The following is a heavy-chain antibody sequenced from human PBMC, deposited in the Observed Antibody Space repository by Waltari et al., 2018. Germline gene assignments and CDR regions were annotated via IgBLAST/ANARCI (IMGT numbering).Heavy chain of an antibody. D-gene: IGHD5-18*01. CDR1: GGSFSVYF. V-gene: IGHV4-34*01. CDR3: GRRPGYSYGYFDY. Sequence: QVQLQQWGAGLLKPSETLSLPCAVYGGSFSVYFWSWFREPPGKGLEWIGENNHSGNNNYNPSLKSRVTITVDTSKNQFSLKLSSGTAADTAVYYCGRRPGYSYGYFDYWGQGTLVTVSS. CDR2: NNHSGNN. J-gene: IGHJ4*02.